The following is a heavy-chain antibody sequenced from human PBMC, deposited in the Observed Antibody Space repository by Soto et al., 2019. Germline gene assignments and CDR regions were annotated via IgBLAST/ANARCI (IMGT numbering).Heavy chain of an antibody. V-gene: IGHV1-69*08. Sequence: QVQLVQSGAEVKKPGSSVRVSCRSSGDTCSSYIVNWLRLAPGRGLEWMGRVIPVLTTTDYAQNFRGRVTISADRSTNTVYLDLSSLRSDDTAVYYYARRRYCGYDCYHKHYYGMDVWGQGSLVTVAS. CDR3: ARRRYCGYDCYHKHYYGMDV. CDR1: GDTCSSYI. CDR2: VIPVLTTT. D-gene: IGHD2-21*02. J-gene: IGHJ6*02.